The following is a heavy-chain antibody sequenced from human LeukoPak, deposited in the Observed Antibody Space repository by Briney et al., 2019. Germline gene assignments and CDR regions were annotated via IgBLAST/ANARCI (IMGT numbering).Heavy chain of an antibody. J-gene: IGHJ4*02. D-gene: IGHD3-3*02. CDR2: INHSGST. CDR3: ARGISSFDY. Sequence: SETLSLTCAVYGGSFSRYYWSWIRQPPGKGLEWIGEINHSGSTNYNPSLRSRVTISVDTSKNQFSLKLSSVTAADTAVYYCARGISSFDYWGQGTLVTVSS. V-gene: IGHV4-34*01. CDR1: GGSFSRYY.